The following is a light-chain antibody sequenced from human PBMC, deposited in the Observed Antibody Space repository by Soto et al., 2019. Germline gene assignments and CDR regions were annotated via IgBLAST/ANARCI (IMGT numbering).Light chain of an antibody. Sequence: DLQMTQSPSSLSASVGDRVTITCRASQSISSYLNWYQQKPGKAPKLLIYAASSLQSGVPSRLSGSGSGTDFTLTISSLQPEDFATYYCQQSYSTPQTFGRVTKVEIK. V-gene: IGKV1-39*01. CDR2: AAS. CDR1: QSISSY. J-gene: IGKJ1*01. CDR3: QQSYSTPQT.